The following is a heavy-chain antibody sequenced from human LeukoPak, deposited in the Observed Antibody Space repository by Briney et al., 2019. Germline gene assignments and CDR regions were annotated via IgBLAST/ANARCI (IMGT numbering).Heavy chain of an antibody. D-gene: IGHD6-13*01. J-gene: IGHJ4*02. CDR1: GFTFDDYG. CDR2: INWNGGST. V-gene: IGHV3-20*04. Sequence: RPGGSLRLSCAASGFTFDDYGMSWVRQAPGKGLEWVSGINWNGGSTGYADSVKGRFTISRDNAKNSLYLQINSLRAEDTALYYCARASGYRSSCYGSVYWGQGTLVTVSS. CDR3: ARASGYRSSCYGSVY.